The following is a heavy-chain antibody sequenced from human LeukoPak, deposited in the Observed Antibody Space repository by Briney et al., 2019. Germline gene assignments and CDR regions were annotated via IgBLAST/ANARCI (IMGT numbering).Heavy chain of an antibody. V-gene: IGHV4-61*02. Sequence: SQTLSLTRTHSRGSISSGRYYWSWIRQPAGKGLEWIGRIYTSGSTNYNPSLKSRVTISVDTSKNQFSLKLSSVTAADPAVYYCARDKDFWSGYRGDYYYYYMDVWGKGTTVTVSS. CDR2: IYTSGST. D-gene: IGHD3-3*01. CDR1: RGSISSGRYY. CDR3: ARDKDFWSGYRGDYYYYYMDV. J-gene: IGHJ6*03.